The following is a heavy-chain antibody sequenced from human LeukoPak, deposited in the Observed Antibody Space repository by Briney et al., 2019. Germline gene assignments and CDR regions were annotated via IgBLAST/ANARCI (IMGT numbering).Heavy chain of an antibody. CDR3: ATGFEPQTRVESGWFDP. D-gene: IGHD3-9*01. CDR2: MNPNSGNT. Sequence: ASVTVSCTASGYTFTSYDINWVRQATGQGLEWMGWMNPNSGNTGYAQKFQGRVTMTEDTSTDTAYMELSSLRSEDTAVYYCATGFEPQTRVESGWFDPWGQGTLVTVSS. V-gene: IGHV1-8*01. CDR1: GYTFTSYD. J-gene: IGHJ5*02.